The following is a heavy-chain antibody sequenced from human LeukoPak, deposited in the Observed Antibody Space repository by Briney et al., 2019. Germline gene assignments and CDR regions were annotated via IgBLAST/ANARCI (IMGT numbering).Heavy chain of an antibody. J-gene: IGHJ4*02. V-gene: IGHV3-7*01. CDR2: IKQDGSEK. D-gene: IGHD3-3*01. CDR1: GFTFSSYW. CDR3: ARSRFLEWLLADY. Sequence: GGSLRLSCAASGFTFSSYWMSWVRQAPGKGLEWVANIKQDGSEKYYVDSVKGRFTISRDNAKNSLYLQMNSLRAEDTAVYYCARSRFLEWLLADYWGQGTLVTVSS.